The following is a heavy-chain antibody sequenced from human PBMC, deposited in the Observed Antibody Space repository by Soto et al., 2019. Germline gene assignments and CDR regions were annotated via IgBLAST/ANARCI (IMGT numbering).Heavy chain of an antibody. V-gene: IGHV3-66*01. CDR2: IYSGGST. Sequence: GGSLRLSCAASGFTVSNNYMAWVRQAPGKGLEWVSLIYSGGSTYYTDSVKGRFAISRDDSMNMLYLQMNGLRGEDTAVYYCARRHSNGWFVDYWGQGTLVTVSS. J-gene: IGHJ4*02. CDR1: GFTVSNNY. CDR3: ARRHSNGWFVDY. D-gene: IGHD6-19*01.